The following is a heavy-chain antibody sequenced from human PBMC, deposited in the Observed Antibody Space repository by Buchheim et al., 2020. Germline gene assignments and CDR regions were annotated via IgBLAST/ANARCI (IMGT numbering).Heavy chain of an antibody. CDR1: GFTFRSDW. Sequence: EVQLVESGGGSVQPGGSLRLSCTGFGFTFRSDWMDWVRQAPGKGLEWVANINQDGSERYYVESVRGRFTISRDNAKNSVFLQMDSLRAEDTAVYYCSRTLDDWGQGIL. J-gene: IGHJ4*02. V-gene: IGHV3-7*01. CDR2: INQDGSER. CDR3: SRTLDD.